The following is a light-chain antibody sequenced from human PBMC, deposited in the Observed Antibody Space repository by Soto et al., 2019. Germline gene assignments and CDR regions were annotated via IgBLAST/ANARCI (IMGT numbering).Light chain of an antibody. Sequence: EIVMTQSPATLSVSPGERATLSCRASPSVSTYLAWYQQKPGQAPRLLIFGASTRATGIPARFSGSGSGSEFTLTISSLQSEDFAVYSCQQYNNWPLVTFGGGTKLEIK. CDR2: GAS. CDR1: PSVSTY. CDR3: QQYNNWPLVT. V-gene: IGKV3-15*01. J-gene: IGKJ4*01.